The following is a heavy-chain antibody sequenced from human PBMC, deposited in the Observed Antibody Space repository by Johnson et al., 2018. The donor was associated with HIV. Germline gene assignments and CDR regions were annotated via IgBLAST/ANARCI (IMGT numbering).Heavy chain of an antibody. CDR3: AKSGLFVLVVYAPDVFDV. J-gene: IGHJ3*01. Sequence: QVQLVESGGGLVKPGGSLRLSCAASGFTFSSYGMHWVRQAPGKGLEWVSAIRGSSGSTYNADSVKGRFTISRDNSKNTLYLQMNSLRAEDTAVYYCAKSGLFVLVVYAPDVFDVWGQGTMVTVSS. D-gene: IGHD2-8*02. V-gene: IGHV3-NL1*01. CDR2: IRGSSGST. CDR1: GFTFSSYG.